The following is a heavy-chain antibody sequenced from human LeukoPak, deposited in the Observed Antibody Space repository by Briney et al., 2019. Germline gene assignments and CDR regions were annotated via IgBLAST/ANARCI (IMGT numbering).Heavy chain of an antibody. CDR2: IDKDGSEK. CDR3: ARDPGSSSGWGAFDV. V-gene: IGHV3-7*01. D-gene: IGHD6-25*01. J-gene: IGHJ3*01. CDR1: AFTFSDYS. Sequence: GGSLRLSCAASAFTFSDYSMNWVRQTPGKGLEWVANIDKDGSEKDYVDSVKGRFTISRDNAKNSLYLQMTSLRAEDTAVYYCARDPGSSSGWGAFDVWGQGTVVTVSS.